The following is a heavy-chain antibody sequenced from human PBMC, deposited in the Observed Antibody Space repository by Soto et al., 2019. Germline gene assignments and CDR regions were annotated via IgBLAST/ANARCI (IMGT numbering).Heavy chain of an antibody. Sequence: PSETLSLTCAVYGGSFSGYYWSWVRQPPGKGLEWIGEINHSGSTNYNPSLKSRVTISVDTSKNQFSLKLSSVTAADTAVYYCARGLRALRFDPWGQGPLVTLAS. CDR1: GGSFSGYY. D-gene: IGHD1-26*01. CDR2: INHSGST. V-gene: IGHV4-34*01. CDR3: ARGLRALRFDP. J-gene: IGHJ5*02.